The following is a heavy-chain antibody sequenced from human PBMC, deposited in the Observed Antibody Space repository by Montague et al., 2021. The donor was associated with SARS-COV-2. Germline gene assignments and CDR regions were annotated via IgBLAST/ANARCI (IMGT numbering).Heavy chain of an antibody. D-gene: IGHD1-26*01. V-gene: IGHV6-1*01. CDR1: GDSVSGNSAT. J-gene: IGHJ4*02. CDR2: TYYRSRWSN. Sequence: CAISGDSVSGNSATWRWLRQSPSRGLEWLGRTYYRSRWSNDYAVSVRSRIIINPDTSTNQFSLQLSSVTPEDTAVYFCARERWAVGVSFDYWGQGTLVTVSS. CDR3: ARERWAVGVSFDY.